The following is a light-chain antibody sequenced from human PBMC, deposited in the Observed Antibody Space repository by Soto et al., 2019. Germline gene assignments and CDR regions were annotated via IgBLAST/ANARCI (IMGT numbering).Light chain of an antibody. CDR1: QSVSSSY. V-gene: IGKV3-20*01. CDR2: GAS. CDR3: QQYGISPRT. Sequence: IMMTQSPATLSVSTGERATLSCRASQSVSSSYLAWYQQKPGQAPRLLIYGASSRATGIPDRFSGSGSGTDFTLTITRLEPEDFAVFYCQQYGISPRTFGQGTRLE. J-gene: IGKJ5*01.